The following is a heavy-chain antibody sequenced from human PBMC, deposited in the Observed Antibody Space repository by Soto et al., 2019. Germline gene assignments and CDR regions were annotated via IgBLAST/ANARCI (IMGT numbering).Heavy chain of an antibody. J-gene: IGHJ3*02. CDR3: ARGDYHDSSGPFSDAFAI. CDR2: IKQDGSEK. D-gene: IGHD3-22*01. Sequence: EVQLVESGGGLVQPGGSLRLSCAASGFNFSSYWMSWVRQTPGKGLEWVANIKQDGSEKWYVDSVKGRFTISRDNAKKSLYLQMNSLRVEDTAVYYCARGDYHDSSGPFSDAFAIWGQGTMVTVSS. V-gene: IGHV3-7*04. CDR1: GFNFSSYW.